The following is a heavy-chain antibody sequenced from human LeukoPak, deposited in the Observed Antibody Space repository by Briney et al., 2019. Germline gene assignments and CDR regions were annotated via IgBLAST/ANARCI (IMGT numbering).Heavy chain of an antibody. D-gene: IGHD4-11*01. Sequence: PSETLSLTCTVSGGSISSFSWSWIRQSPGRGLEWIGYIYYSGSTNYNPFLKSRVTISIDTSKNQFSLKLSSVTAADTAVYFCARGSNWADYWGQGTLVTVSS. CDR2: IYYSGST. CDR3: ARGSNWADY. CDR1: GGSISSFS. J-gene: IGHJ4*02. V-gene: IGHV4-59*01.